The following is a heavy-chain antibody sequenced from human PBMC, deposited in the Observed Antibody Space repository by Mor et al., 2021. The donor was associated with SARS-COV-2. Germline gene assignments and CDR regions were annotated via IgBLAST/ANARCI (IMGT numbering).Heavy chain of an antibody. Sequence: IYPGDSDTRYSPTFQGQVTISGDKSITTAYLQWTSLKASDTAMYYCARRRADSEAFDIWGQGTMVTVSS. CDR2: IYPGDSDT. V-gene: IGHV5-51*01. CDR3: ARRRADSEAFDI. J-gene: IGHJ3*02.